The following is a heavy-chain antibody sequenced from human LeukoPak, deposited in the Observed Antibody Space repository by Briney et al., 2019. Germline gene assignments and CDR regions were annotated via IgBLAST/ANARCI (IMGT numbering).Heavy chain of an antibody. D-gene: IGHD4/OR15-4a*01. V-gene: IGHV5-10-1*01. Sequence: GESLKISCKGSGYTFTNYWISWVRQMPGKALEWMGRIDPSDSYTNYSPSFQGHVTISADKSISTAYLQWSSLKASDTAIYYCARYDYQSDAFDIWGQGTMVTVFS. CDR2: IDPSDSYT. J-gene: IGHJ3*02. CDR1: GYTFTNYW. CDR3: ARYDYQSDAFDI.